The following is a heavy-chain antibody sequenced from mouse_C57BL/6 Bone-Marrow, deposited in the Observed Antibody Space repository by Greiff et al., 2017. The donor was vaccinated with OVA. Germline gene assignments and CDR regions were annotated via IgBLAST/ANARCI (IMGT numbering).Heavy chain of an antibody. D-gene: IGHD1-1*01. V-gene: IGHV1-62-2*01. CDR3: ARHEVLCYRSSSFDY. Sequence: VQVVESGAELVKPGASVKLSCKASGYTFTEYTIPWVKQRSGQGLEWIGWFYPGSGSIKYNEKFKDKATLTADKSSSTVYMELSRLTSEDSAVYFSARHEVLCYRSSSFDYWGQGTTLTVSS. J-gene: IGHJ2*01. CDR2: FYPGSGSI. CDR1: GYTFTEYT.